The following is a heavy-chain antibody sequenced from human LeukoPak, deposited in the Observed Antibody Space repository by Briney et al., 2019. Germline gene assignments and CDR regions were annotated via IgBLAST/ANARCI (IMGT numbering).Heavy chain of an antibody. CDR1: GFTFSNYW. V-gene: IGHV3-7*03. CDR3: ARDVTPFI. CDR2: IKQDGSEE. Sequence: GGSLRLSCAASGFTFSNYWMTWVRQAPGKGLEWVANIKQDGSEEYYVDSVKGRFTISRDNTKNSVYLQMNSLRAEDTAVYYCARDVTPFIWGQGTLVTVSS. J-gene: IGHJ4*02. D-gene: IGHD2-15*01.